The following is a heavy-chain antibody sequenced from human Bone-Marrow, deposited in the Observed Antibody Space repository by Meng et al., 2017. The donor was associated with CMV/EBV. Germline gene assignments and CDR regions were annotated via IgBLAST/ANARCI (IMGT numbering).Heavy chain of an antibody. D-gene: IGHD2-15*01. CDR3: ARVVGLCSGGSCYSLYFDY. CDR1: GYTFTSYD. J-gene: IGHJ4*02. Sequence: ASVKVSCKASGYTFTSYDINWVRQATGQGLEWMGWMNPNSGNTGYAQKFQGRVTITRNTSISTAYMELRSLRSDDTAVYYCARVVGLCSGGSCYSLYFDYWGQGNLVTVSS. CDR2: MNPNSGNT. V-gene: IGHV1-8*03.